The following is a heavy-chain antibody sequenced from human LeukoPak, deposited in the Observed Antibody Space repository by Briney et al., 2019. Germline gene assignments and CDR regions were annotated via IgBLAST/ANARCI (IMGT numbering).Heavy chain of an antibody. V-gene: IGHV3-13*04. D-gene: IGHD6-19*01. CDR1: GFTFSSYD. CDR3: ARGGITVAGTFDL. Sequence: PGGSLRLSCAASGFTFSSYDMHWVRQPTGKGLEWVSAIGSVGDKYYVDSVKGRFTISRENAKNSLYLQMNSLRAGDTAVYYRARGGITVAGTFDLWGRGTLVTVSS. J-gene: IGHJ2*01. CDR2: IGSVGDK.